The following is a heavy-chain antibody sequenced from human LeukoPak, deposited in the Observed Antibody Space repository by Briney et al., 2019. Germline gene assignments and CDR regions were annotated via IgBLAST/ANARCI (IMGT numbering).Heavy chain of an antibody. CDR2: IYYSGST. V-gene: IGHV4-59*01. J-gene: IGHJ6*03. CDR1: GGSISSYY. CDR3: ARETSQKGAHYMDV. Sequence: SETLSLTCTVSGGSISSYYWSWIRQPPGKGPEWIGYIYYSGSTNYNPSLRSRVTISVDTSKNQFSLKLTSVTAAGTAVYFCARETSQKGAHYMDVWGKGTTVTISS. D-gene: IGHD3-16*01.